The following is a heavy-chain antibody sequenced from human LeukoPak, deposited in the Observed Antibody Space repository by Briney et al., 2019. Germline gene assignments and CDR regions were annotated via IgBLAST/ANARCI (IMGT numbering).Heavy chain of an antibody. CDR2: ISGSGGST. CDR1: GFTFNNYA. Sequence: GGSLRLSCAASGFTFNNYAMSWVRQAPGKGLEWVSAISGSGGSTYYADSVKGRFTISRDNSKNTLYLQMNSLRAEDTAVYYCARDPGSMYYDILTGYLGIDYWGQGTLVTVSS. CDR3: ARDPGSMYYDILTGYLGIDY. J-gene: IGHJ4*02. D-gene: IGHD3-9*01. V-gene: IGHV3-23*01.